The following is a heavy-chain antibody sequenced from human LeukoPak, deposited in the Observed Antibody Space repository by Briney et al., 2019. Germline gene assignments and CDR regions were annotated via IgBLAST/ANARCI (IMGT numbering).Heavy chain of an antibody. V-gene: IGHV1-24*01. CDR1: GYSLTDLN. CDR3: ATRSGDFWSGYEN. J-gene: IGHJ4*02. D-gene: IGHD3-3*01. Sequence: GASVKVSCKVSGYSLTDLNIQWVRQAPGKGLECTGGFDPEQAKTVYAEKFQGRVTMTEDPSTDTAYMELSSLRSEDTAVYFCATRSGDFWSGYENWGQGTLVTVSS. CDR2: FDPEQAKT.